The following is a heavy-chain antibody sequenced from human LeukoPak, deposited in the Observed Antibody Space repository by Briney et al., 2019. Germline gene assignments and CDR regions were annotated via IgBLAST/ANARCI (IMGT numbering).Heavy chain of an antibody. CDR3: ARDPRFGIAYNNHYMDV. V-gene: IGHV3-21*01. D-gene: IGHD3-10*01. CDR2: ISSTSIYI. Sequence: GGSLRLSCAASGFTFSSYSLNWVRQVPGKGLEWVSSISSTSIYIYYADSVKGRFTISRDNAKNSLFLQMDSLRAEDTAVYYCARDPRFGIAYNNHYMDVWGKGTTVTVSS. J-gene: IGHJ6*03. CDR1: GFTFSSYS.